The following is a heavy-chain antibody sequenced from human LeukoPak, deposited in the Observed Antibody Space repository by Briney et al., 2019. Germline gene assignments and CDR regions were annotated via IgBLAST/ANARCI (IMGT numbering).Heavy chain of an antibody. V-gene: IGHV1-18*01. J-gene: IGHJ4*02. CDR2: ISAYT. CDR3: ARDRDYGDYNTQDLFVY. CDR1: GGTFSSYA. D-gene: IGHD4-17*01. Sequence: ASVKVSCKASGGTFSSYAISWVRQAPGQGLEWMGWISAYTNYAQRLQGRVTMTTDTSTSTAYMELRSLRSDDTAVYYCARDRDYGDYNTQDLFVYWGQGTLVTVSS.